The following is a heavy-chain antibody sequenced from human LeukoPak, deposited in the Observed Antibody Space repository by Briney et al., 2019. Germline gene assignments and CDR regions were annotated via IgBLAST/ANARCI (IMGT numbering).Heavy chain of an antibody. Sequence: PSETLSLTCTVSGGSISRYYWSWIRQPPGKGLEWIGYIYTSGSTNYNPSLKSRVTISVDTSKNQFSLKLSSVTAADTAVYYCARASLYRGYFDYWDQGTLVTVSS. CDR3: ARASLYRGYFDY. CDR2: IYTSGST. CDR1: GGSISRYY. D-gene: IGHD2-2*01. V-gene: IGHV4-4*09. J-gene: IGHJ4*02.